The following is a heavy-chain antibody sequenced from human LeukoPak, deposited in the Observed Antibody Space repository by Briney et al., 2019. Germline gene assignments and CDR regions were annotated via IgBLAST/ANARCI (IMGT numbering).Heavy chain of an antibody. Sequence: PGGSLRLSCAASGFTFSTYWMHWVRQAPGKGLVWVSRINSNGGVTTYADSVKGRFTISRDNAKNTVYLQMNSLRAEDTAVYYYTRSFLGDTEYWGQGALVTVSS. J-gene: IGHJ4*02. CDR2: INSNGGVT. CDR1: GFTFSTYW. V-gene: IGHV3-74*01. D-gene: IGHD3-16*01. CDR3: TRSFLGDTEY.